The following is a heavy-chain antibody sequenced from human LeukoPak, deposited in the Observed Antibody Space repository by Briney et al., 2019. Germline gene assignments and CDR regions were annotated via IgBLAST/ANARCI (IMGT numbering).Heavy chain of an antibody. CDR2: IIPIFGTA. Sequence: SSVKVSRKASGGTFSSYAISWVRQAPGQGLEWMGRIIPIFGTANYAQKFQGRVTINTDESTSTAYMELSSLRSEDTAVYYCARDGVGYYDSSGYYLFDYWGQGTLVTVSS. J-gene: IGHJ4*02. D-gene: IGHD3-22*01. CDR3: ARDGVGYYDSSGYYLFDY. V-gene: IGHV1-69*05. CDR1: GGTFSSYA.